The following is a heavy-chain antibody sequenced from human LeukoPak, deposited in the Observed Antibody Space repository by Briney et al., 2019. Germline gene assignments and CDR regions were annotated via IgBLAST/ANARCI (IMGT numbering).Heavy chain of an antibody. D-gene: IGHD3-22*01. J-gene: IGHJ6*03. V-gene: IGHV3-66*01. Sequence: GGSLRLSCAASGFTVRNNYMTWVRQAPGKGLEWVSLIYSDGTTQYADSVKGRFTISRDNSKNTLYLQMNSLRAEDTAVYYCARGIEVGSGYMDVWGKGTTVTISS. CDR3: ARGIEVGSGYMDV. CDR1: GFTVRNNY. CDR2: IYSDGTT.